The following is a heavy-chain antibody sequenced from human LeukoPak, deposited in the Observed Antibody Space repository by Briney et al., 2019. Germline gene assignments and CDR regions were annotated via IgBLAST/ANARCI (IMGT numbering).Heavy chain of an antibody. CDR2: IWYDGSNK. V-gene: IGHV3-33*01. J-gene: IGHJ6*02. CDR1: GFTFSSYG. CDR3: ARRNYYYGMDV. Sequence: GGSLRLSCAASGFTFSSYGTHWVRQAPGKGLEWVAVIWYDGSNKYYADSVKGRFTISRDNSKNTLYLQMNSLRAEDTAVYYCARRNYYYGMDVWGQGTTVTVSS.